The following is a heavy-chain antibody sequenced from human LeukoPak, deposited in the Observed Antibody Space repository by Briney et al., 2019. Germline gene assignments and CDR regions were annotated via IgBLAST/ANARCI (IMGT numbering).Heavy chain of an antibody. CDR2: ISSSSSYI. V-gene: IGHV3-21*01. CDR3: AREASGYDILTGATYYFDY. Sequence: GGSLRLSCAASGFTFSSYEMNWVRQAPGKGLEWVSSISSSSSYIYYADSVKGRFTISRDNAKNSLYLQMNSLRAEDTAVYYCAREASGYDILTGATYYFDYWGQGTLVTVSS. CDR1: GFTFSSYE. J-gene: IGHJ4*02. D-gene: IGHD3-9*01.